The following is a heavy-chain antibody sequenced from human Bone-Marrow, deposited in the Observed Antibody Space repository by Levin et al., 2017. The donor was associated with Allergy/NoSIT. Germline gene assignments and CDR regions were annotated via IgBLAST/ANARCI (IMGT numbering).Heavy chain of an antibody. D-gene: IGHD2-21*02. Sequence: PGGSLRLSCAASGFTVSNYEMNWVRQAPGKGLEWVSYIRSSGSPIYYADSVKGRFTISRDSAKNSVYLQMNSLRVEDTAVYYCARELTAHLATAGARLWGQGTLVTVSS. CDR2: IRSSGSPI. J-gene: IGHJ4*02. CDR1: GFTVSNYE. CDR3: ARELTAHLATAGARL. V-gene: IGHV3-48*03.